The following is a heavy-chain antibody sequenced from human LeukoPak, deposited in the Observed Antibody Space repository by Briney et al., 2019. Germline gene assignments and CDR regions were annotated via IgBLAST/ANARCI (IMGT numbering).Heavy chain of an antibody. J-gene: IGHJ4*02. CDR2: IYHSGST. CDR1: GGSISSGGYS. Sequence: SEPLSLTCAVSGGSISSGGYSWSWIRQPPGKGLEWIGYIYHSGSTYYNPSLKSRVTISVDTSKNQFSLKLSSVTAADTAVYYCARGHYYGSSGYPTWVDYWGQGTLVTVSS. D-gene: IGHD3-22*01. V-gene: IGHV4-30-2*01. CDR3: ARGHYYGSSGYPTWVDY.